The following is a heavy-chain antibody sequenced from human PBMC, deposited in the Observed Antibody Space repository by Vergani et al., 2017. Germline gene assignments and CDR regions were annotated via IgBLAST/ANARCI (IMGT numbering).Heavy chain of an antibody. CDR3: ARVPGY. CDR1: GFTFSSYA. D-gene: IGHD7-27*01. V-gene: IGHV3-30*04. CDR2: ISYDGSNK. Sequence: VQLVESGGGLVQPGGSLRLSYAASGFTFSSYAMHWVRQAPGKGLEWVAVISYDGSNKYYADSVKGRFTISRDNSKNTLYLQMNSLRAEDTAVYYCARVPGYWGQGTLVTVSS. J-gene: IGHJ4*02.